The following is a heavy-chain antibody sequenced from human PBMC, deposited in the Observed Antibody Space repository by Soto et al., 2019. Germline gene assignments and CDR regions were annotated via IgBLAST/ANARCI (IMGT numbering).Heavy chain of an antibody. V-gene: IGHV4-34*01. D-gene: IGHD3-9*01. CDR3: ARADHYDILPGYYAGYYYGMDV. J-gene: IGHJ6*01. Sequence: SETLSLTCAVYGGSFSGYYWSWIRQPPGKGLEWIGEINHSGSTNYNPSLKSRVTISVDTSKNQFSLKLSSVTAADTAVYYCARADHYDILPGYYAGYYYGMDVWGQGTTVT. CDR2: INHSGST. CDR1: GGSFSGYY.